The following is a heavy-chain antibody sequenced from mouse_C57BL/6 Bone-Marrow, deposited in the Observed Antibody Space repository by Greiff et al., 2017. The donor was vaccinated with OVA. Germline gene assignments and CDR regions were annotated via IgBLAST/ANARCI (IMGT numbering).Heavy chain of an antibody. Sequence: DVKLVESGGGLVQPGESLKLSCESNEYEFPSHDMSWVRKTPEKRLELVAAINSDGGSTYYPDTMERRFIISRDNTKKTLYLQMSSLRSEDTALYYCARHGANWEDWYFDVWGTGTTVTVSS. CDR2: INSDGGST. CDR3: ARHGANWEDWYFDV. V-gene: IGHV5-2*01. J-gene: IGHJ1*03. CDR1: EYEFPSHD. D-gene: IGHD4-1*01.